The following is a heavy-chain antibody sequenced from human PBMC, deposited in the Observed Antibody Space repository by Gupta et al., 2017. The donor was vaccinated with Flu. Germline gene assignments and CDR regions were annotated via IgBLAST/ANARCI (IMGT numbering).Heavy chain of an antibody. D-gene: IGHD3-10*01. Sequence: GITFSSAWMTWIRQAPGKGLEWVGRIKSTVEGVAIDYAAPVKGRFTSSREDSKKTLCLDMTSLKREDPAVNFCGTANMAYWGQGHLVTVP. V-gene: IGHV3-15*01. CDR3: GTANMAY. CDR2: IKSTVEGVAI. J-gene: IGHJ4*02. CDR1: GITFSSAW.